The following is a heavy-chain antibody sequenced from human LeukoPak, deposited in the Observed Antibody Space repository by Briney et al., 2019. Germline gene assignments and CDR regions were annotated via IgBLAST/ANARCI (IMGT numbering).Heavy chain of an antibody. CDR3: TRDDFDCSTTTCFGGRRAFDL. CDR2: LYIGDNP. D-gene: IGHD2-2*01. V-gene: IGHV3-53*01. CDR1: GFTVSRNY. Sequence: GGSLRLSCAASGFTVSRNYMAWVRQAPGKGLEWVSILYIGDNPYYADSVKGRFTISRDDSKNTVYLQMNSLRVEDSAMYYCTRDDFDCSTTTCFGGRRAFDLWGQGTMVAVSS. J-gene: IGHJ3*01.